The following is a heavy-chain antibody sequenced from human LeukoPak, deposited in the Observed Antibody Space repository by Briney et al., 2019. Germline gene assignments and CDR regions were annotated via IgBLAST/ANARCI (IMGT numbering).Heavy chain of an antibody. Sequence: GGSLRLSCAASGFTFSNYDMSWVRQAPGKGLEWVSVIYSGGSTDCADSVKGRFTISRDNSKNTLYLQMNNLRAEDTAVYYCARDRYSSMWSVFEYWGQGALVTVSS. J-gene: IGHJ4*02. D-gene: IGHD6-13*01. CDR1: GFTFSNYD. V-gene: IGHV3-66*01. CDR2: IYSGGST. CDR3: ARDRYSSMWSVFEY.